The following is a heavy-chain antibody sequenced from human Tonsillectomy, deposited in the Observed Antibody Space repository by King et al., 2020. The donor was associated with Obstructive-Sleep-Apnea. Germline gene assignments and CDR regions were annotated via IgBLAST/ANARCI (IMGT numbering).Heavy chain of an antibody. V-gene: IGHV3-23*04. J-gene: IGHJ4*02. CDR2: ITDSASGGHI. CDR3: AKDITGTT. D-gene: IGHD1-7*01. Sequence: VQLVESGGGLVQPGGSLRLSCAASGFAFSRHDMTWVRQAPGKVLEWVSAITDSASGGHIYYADSVKGRFTISRDNSKNTLYLQMNSLRAEDTAVYFCAKDITGTTWGQGTLVTVSS. CDR1: GFAFSRHD.